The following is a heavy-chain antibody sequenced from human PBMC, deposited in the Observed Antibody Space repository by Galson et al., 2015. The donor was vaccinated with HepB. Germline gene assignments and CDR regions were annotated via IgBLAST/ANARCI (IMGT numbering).Heavy chain of an antibody. CDR3: ARRSGIAVAGPKSPWLDP. J-gene: IGHJ5*02. V-gene: IGHV4-39*01. Sequence: ETLTLTCTVSGGSISSSSYYWGWIRQPPGKGLEWIGSIYYSVSTYYNPSLKSRVTISVDTSKNQFSLKPSSVTVADTAVYYCARRSGIAVAGPKSPWLDPWGQGTLVTVSS. CDR2: IYYSVST. D-gene: IGHD6-19*01. CDR1: GGSISSSSYY.